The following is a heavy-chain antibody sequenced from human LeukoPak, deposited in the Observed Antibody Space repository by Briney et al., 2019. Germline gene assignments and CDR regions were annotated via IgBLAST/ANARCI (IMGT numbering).Heavy chain of an antibody. V-gene: IGHV1-2*02. CDR2: INPNSGGT. Sequence: ASVKVSCKASGYTFTGYYMHWVRQAPGQGLEWMGWINPNSGGTNYAQKFQGRVTMTRDTSISTAYMELSRLRSDDTAVYYCARDRTIAAAEVYYYYGMDVWGQGTTVTVSS. CDR1: GYTFTGYY. D-gene: IGHD6-13*01. J-gene: IGHJ6*02. CDR3: ARDRTIAAAEVYYYYGMDV.